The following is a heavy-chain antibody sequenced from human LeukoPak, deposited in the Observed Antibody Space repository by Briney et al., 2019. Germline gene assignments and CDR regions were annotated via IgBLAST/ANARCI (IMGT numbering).Heavy chain of an antibody. CDR3: AGDYYGSGRGYFDY. J-gene: IGHJ4*02. CDR1: GFTVSSNY. D-gene: IGHD3-10*01. Sequence: GRSLRLSCAASGFTVSSNYMSWVRQAPGKGLEWVANIKQDGSAKFYVDSVKGRFTISRDNVKKSLYLQMNSLRVEDTAVYYCAGDYYGSGRGYFDYWGQGTLVTVSS. CDR2: IKQDGSAK. V-gene: IGHV3-7*04.